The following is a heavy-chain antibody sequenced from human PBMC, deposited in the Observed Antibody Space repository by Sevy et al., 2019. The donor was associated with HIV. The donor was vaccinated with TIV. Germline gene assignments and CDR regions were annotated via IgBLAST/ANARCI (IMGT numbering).Heavy chain of an antibody. CDR3: AREYDYSHYAFDY. CDR2: ITSSGDTI. J-gene: IGHJ4*02. D-gene: IGHD4-4*01. CDR1: GFTFSDYY. V-gene: IGHV3-11*01. Sequence: GGSLRPSCAASGFTFSDYYMTWIRQAPGKGLEWVAYITSSGDTIYYADSVKGRFTISRDNAKNSLYLQMNNLRAEDTAVYYCAREYDYSHYAFDYWGQGTLVTVSS.